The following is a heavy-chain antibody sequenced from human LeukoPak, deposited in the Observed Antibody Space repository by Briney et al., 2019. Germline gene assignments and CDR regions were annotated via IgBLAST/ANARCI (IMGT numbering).Heavy chain of an antibody. CDR2: IKEDGSDK. Sequence: GGFLRLSCAASGFSFSIYWMSWVRQTPGKGLEWVALIKEDGSDKYYVDSVKGRFTISRDNAKNSLYLQMNSLRAEDTAVYYCAREESDIVLSTMDVWGKGTTVTVSS. V-gene: IGHV3-7*01. CDR3: AREESDIVLSTMDV. D-gene: IGHD2-8*01. CDR1: GFSFSIYW. J-gene: IGHJ6*04.